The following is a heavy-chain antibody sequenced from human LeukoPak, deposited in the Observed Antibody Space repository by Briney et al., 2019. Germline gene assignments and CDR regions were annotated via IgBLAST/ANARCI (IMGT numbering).Heavy chain of an antibody. Sequence: PWGSLSLTCAASGFSFSTHDLIWVRQAPGKGPEWVSCITGSGTGTYYRDSVKGRFTISRENSNDTLYLQMNSLRAEDTAVYYCVKGRDYNDASAYYIGDYWGHGTLVTVSS. D-gene: IGHD3-22*01. CDR3: VKGRDYNDASAYYIGDY. J-gene: IGHJ4*01. CDR2: ITGSGTGT. CDR1: GFSFSTHD. V-gene: IGHV3-23*01.